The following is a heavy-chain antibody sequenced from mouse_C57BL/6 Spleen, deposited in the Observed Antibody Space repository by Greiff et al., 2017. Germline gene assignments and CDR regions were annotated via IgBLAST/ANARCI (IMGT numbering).Heavy chain of an antibody. Sequence: VQLQQSGPELVKPGASVKISCKASGYAFSSSWMNWVKQRPGKGLEWIGRIYPGDGDTNYNGKFKGKATLTADKSSSTAYMQLSSLTSEDSAVYFCARLILLRYAMDYWGQGTSVTVSS. D-gene: IGHD1-1*01. CDR3: ARLILLRYAMDY. V-gene: IGHV1-82*01. CDR2: IYPGDGDT. CDR1: GYAFSSSW. J-gene: IGHJ4*01.